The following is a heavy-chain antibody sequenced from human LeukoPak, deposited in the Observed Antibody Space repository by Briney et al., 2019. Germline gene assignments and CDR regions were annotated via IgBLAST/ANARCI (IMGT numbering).Heavy chain of an antibody. CDR1: GYTFTSYG. V-gene: IGHV1-18*01. D-gene: IGHD2-21*02. CDR2: ISAYNGNT. CDR3: ARDGAYCGGDCYSGSDY. J-gene: IGHJ4*02. Sequence: ASVKVSCKASGYTFTSYGTSWVRQAPGQGLEWMGWISAYNGNTNYAQKLQGRVTMTTDTSTSTAYMELRSLRSDDTAVYYCARDGAYCGGDCYSGSDYWGQGTLVTVSS.